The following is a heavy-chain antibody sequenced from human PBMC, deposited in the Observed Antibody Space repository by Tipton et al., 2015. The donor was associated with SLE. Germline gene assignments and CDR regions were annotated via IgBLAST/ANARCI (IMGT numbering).Heavy chain of an antibody. CDR2: ISSSSSTI. J-gene: IGHJ6*03. CDR1: GFTFSSYS. V-gene: IGHV3-48*01. Sequence: SLRLSCAASGFTFSSYSMNWVRQAPGKGLEWVSYISSSSSTIYYADSVKGRFTISRDNAKNSLYLQMNSLRAEDTAVYYCARNLELRTYYYYMDVWGKGTMVTVS. D-gene: IGHD1-7*01. CDR3: ARNLELRTYYYYMDV.